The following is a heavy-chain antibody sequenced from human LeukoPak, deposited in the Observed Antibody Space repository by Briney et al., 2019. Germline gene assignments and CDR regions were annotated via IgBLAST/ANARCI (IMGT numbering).Heavy chain of an antibody. D-gene: IGHD3-10*01. CDR1: GFTFSSYE. Sequence: GGSLRLSCAASGFTFSSYEMNWVRQAPGKGLEWVSYISSSGSTIYYADSVKGRFTISRDNAKNSLYLQMNGLRAEDTAVYYCARDSRFTMVRGGDGMDVWGQGTTVTVSS. CDR2: ISSSGSTI. CDR3: ARDSRFTMVRGGDGMDV. J-gene: IGHJ6*02. V-gene: IGHV3-48*03.